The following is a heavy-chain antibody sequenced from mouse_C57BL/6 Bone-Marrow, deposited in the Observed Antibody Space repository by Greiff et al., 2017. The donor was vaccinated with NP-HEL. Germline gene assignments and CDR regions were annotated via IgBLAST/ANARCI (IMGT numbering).Heavy chain of an antibody. D-gene: IGHD2-1*01. V-gene: IGHV14-4*01. Sequence: EVQLQQSGAELVRPGASVKLSCTASGFNIKDDYMHWVKQRPEQGLEWIGWIDPENGDTEYASKFQGKATITADTSSNTAYLQLSSLTSEDTAVYYCTSYGNWYFAVCGTVTTVTVSS. CDR2: IDPENGDT. CDR3: TSYGNWYFAV. J-gene: IGHJ1*03. CDR1: GFNIKDDY.